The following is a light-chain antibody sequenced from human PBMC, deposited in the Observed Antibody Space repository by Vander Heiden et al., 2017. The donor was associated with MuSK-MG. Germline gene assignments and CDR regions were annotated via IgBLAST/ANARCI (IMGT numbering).Light chain of an antibody. Sequence: AVLTQPSSLSASPGASASLTCTLRSGINVGTYRIYWYQQKPGSPPQYLLRYKSDSDKQQGSGVPSRFSGSKDASANTGILLIAGRQAEDEADYYCMIWHSSAVVFGGGTKLTVL. CDR1: SGINVGTYR. CDR2: YKSDSDK. J-gene: IGLJ2*01. V-gene: IGLV5-45*03. CDR3: MIWHSSAVV.